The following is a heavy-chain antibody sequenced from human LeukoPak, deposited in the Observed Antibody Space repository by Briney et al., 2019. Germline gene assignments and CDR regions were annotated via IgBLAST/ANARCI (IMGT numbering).Heavy chain of an antibody. V-gene: IGHV5-51*01. CDR1: GYYFTNYW. CDR2: IHPGENNI. Sequence: GESLKISCKGSGYYFTNYWMAWVRQMPGKGLEYMGFIHPGENNIRYSPSFQGRVTISADKSINTAYLQWNSLRASDTAMYYCARHITTSTTSSHFDSWGQGTLVTVSS. J-gene: IGHJ4*02. D-gene: IGHD2-2*01. CDR3: ARHITTSTTSSHFDS.